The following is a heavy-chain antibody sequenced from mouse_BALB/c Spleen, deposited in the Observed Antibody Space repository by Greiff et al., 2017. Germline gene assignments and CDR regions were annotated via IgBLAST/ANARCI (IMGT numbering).Heavy chain of an antibody. V-gene: IGHV4-1*02. CDR1: GFDFSRYW. CDR2: INPDSSTI. D-gene: IGHD1-2*01. J-gene: IGHJ4*01. CDR3: ARDYYGYDYYAMDY. Sequence: EVKLMESGGGLVQPGGSLKLSCAASGFDFSRYWMSWVRQAPGKGLEWIGEINPDSSTINYTPSLKDKFIISRDNAKNTLYLQMSKVRSEDTALYYCARDYYGYDYYAMDYWGQGTSVTVSS.